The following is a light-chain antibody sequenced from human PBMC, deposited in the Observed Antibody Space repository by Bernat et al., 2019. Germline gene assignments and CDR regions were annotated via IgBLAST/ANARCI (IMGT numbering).Light chain of an antibody. CDR1: QSLTRNF. CDR2: GSS. V-gene: IGKV3-20*01. J-gene: IGKJ1*01. CDR3: HHYGSSPPWT. Sequence: EIVLTQSPGTLSSSPGERVTLSCRASQSLTRNFLAWYQQKPGQAPRLLIYGSSIRATGIPDRFSGSGSETDFTLTISRLEPEDFAVYYCHHYGSSPPWTFGQGTKLEIK.